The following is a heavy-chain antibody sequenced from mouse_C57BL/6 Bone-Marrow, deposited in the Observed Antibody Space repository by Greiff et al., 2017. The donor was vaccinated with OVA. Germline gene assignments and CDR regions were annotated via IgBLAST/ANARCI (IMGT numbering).Heavy chain of an antibody. CDR1: GFTFSDYY. J-gene: IGHJ2*01. CDR2: INYDGSST. V-gene: IGHV5-16*01. Sequence: EVHLVESEGGLVQPGSSMKLSCTASGFTFSDYYMAWVRQVPEKGLEWVANINYDGSSTYYLDSLKSRFIISRDNAKNILYLQMSSLKSEDTATYYCARDGTTVVATDYWGQGTTLTVSS. D-gene: IGHD1-1*01. CDR3: ARDGTTVVATDY.